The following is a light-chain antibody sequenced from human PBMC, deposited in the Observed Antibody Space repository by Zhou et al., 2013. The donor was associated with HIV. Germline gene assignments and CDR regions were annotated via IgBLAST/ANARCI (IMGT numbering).Light chain of an antibody. CDR3: QQYNNWPYT. V-gene: IGKV3-15*01. CDR1: QSSRSN. J-gene: IGKJ2*01. CDR2: GAS. Sequence: EIVMTQSPATLSVSPGERATLSCRASQSSRSNLAWYQQKPGQAPRLLISGASTRATGIPARFSGSGSGTEFTLTISSLQSEDFAVYYCQQYNNWPYTFGQGTKVE.